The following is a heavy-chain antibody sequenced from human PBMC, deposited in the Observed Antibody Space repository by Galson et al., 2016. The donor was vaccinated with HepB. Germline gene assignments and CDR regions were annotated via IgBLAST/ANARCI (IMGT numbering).Heavy chain of an antibody. J-gene: IGHJ5*02. Sequence: SVKVSCKASGGTFNNYAISWVRQAPGQGLEWMGGIIPIFDTSNYAQKFQDRVTISRDILASTVYVELTNLRSEDTAVYYCARREAGSGTSEFDPWGQGTLVTVSS. D-gene: IGHD3-10*01. CDR3: ARREAGSGTSEFDP. CDR2: IIPIFDTS. CDR1: GGTFNNYA. V-gene: IGHV1-69*05.